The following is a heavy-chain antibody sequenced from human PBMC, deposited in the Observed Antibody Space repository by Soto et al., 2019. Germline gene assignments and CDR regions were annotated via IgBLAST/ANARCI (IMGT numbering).Heavy chain of an antibody. CDR2: ISSSGSTI. D-gene: IGHD5-12*01. J-gene: IGHJ6*03. Sequence: QVQLVESGRGLVKPGGSLRLSCAASGFTFSDYYMSWIRQAPGKGLEWVSYISSSGSTIYYAASVKGRFTISRDNSKNSLYLQMNSLRAEDTAVYYCARGPGGDIVANGGYYYYYYMDVWGKGTTVTVSS. V-gene: IGHV3-11*01. CDR3: ARGPGGDIVANGGYYYYYYMDV. CDR1: GFTFSDYY.